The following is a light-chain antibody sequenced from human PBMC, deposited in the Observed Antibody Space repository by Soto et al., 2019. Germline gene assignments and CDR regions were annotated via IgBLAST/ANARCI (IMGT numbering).Light chain of an antibody. V-gene: IGKV1-27*01. CDR2: AGS. J-gene: IGKJ1*01. CDR1: QVIDIY. CDR3: QNYNRAPWT. Sequence: DLQMTQSQSSRSASVGDRVTITCRARQVIDIYLAWYQQQPGKVPRLLIYAGSILETGVPSRLTGSGSGTDFTLTITSLEPEDVATDYCQNYNRAPWTFGQGTKVEIK.